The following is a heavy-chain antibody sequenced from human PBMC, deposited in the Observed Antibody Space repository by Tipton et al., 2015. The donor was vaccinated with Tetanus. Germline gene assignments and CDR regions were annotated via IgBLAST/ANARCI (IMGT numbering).Heavy chain of an antibody. J-gene: IGHJ3*02. D-gene: IGHD3-16*01. V-gene: IGHV3-30-3*02. Sequence: SLRLSCAASGFTFSSYVMHWVRQAPGKGLEWVAVMSYDGNNKYNADSVKGRFTISRDNSRTTLYLQMNSLRAEDTAMYYCAKSYSRGKNAFDMWSQGTMVTVSS. CDR1: GFTFSSYV. CDR2: MSYDGNNK. CDR3: AKSYSRGKNAFDM.